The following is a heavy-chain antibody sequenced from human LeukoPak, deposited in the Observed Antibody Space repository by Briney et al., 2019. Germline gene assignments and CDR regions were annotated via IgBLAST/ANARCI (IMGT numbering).Heavy chain of an antibody. V-gene: IGHV3-43*02. J-gene: IGHJ3*02. CDR2: ISGDGGST. CDR1: GSTFDDYA. CDR3: AKAPAIAVDVAFDI. Sequence: GGSLRLSCAASGSTFDDYAMHWVRQAPGKGLEWVSLISGDGGSTYYADSVKGRFTISRDNSKNSLYLQMNSLRTEDTALYCCAKAPAIAVDVAFDIWGQGTMVTVSS. D-gene: IGHD6-19*01.